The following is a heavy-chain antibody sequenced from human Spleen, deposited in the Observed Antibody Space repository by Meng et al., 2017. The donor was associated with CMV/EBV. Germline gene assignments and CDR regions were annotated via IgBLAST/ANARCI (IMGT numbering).Heavy chain of an antibody. CDR2: INPNSGGT. V-gene: IGHV1-2*02. CDR3: AKGQTGATPFDY. D-gene: IGHD1-26*01. CDR1: GYTFTGYY. Sequence: ASVKVSCKASGYTFTGYYMHWVRQAPGQGLEWMGWINPNSGGTNYAQKFQGRVTMTGDTSSSTVYVEVSSLKSEDTAVYYCAKGQTGATPFDYWGQGTLVTVSS. J-gene: IGHJ4*02.